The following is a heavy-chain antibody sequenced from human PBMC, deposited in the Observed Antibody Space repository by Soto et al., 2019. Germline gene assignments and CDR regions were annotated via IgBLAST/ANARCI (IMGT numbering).Heavy chain of an antibody. CDR1: GYTFTRYD. CDR3: ASHLHDYVWGSYRDAFDF. V-gene: IGHV1-8*01. J-gene: IGHJ3*01. Sequence: ASLNVSCKGSGYTFTRYDINWVRQKNGQGLEWMGWMNPNSGNTGYAQKFQGRVTMTRNTSISTAYMELSSLRSEDTAVYYCASHLHDYVWGSYRDAFDFWVQGTMVT. CDR2: MNPNSGNT. D-gene: IGHD3-16*02.